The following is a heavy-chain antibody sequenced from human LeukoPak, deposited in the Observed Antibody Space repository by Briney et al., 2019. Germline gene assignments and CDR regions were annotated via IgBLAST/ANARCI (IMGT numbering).Heavy chain of an antibody. CDR3: ARGPGIAAAGTHYFDY. J-gene: IGHJ4*02. D-gene: IGHD6-13*01. CDR1: GGTLSSYT. Sequence: SVKVSCKASGGTLSSYTINWLRQAPGQGLDWVGRIIPILGIANYAQKFQGRVTITADKSTSTAYMELSSLRSEDTAVYYCARGPGIAAAGTHYFDYWGQGTLVTVSS. V-gene: IGHV1-69*02. CDR2: IIPILGIA.